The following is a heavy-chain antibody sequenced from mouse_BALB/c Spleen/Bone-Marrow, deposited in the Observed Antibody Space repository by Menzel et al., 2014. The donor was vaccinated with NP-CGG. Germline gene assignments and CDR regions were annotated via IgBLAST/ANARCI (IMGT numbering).Heavy chain of an antibody. Sequence: EVKLEESGGGLVQPGGSLKLSCAASGLDFSRYWMSWVRQAPGKGLEWIGETNPDSSTINYTPSLKDKFIISRDNAKNTLYLQMSKVRSEDTALYYCATTMITTLDYWGQGTTLTVSS. CDR2: TNPDSSTI. J-gene: IGHJ2*01. D-gene: IGHD2-4*01. CDR1: GLDFSRYW. V-gene: IGHV4-1*02. CDR3: ATTMITTLDY.